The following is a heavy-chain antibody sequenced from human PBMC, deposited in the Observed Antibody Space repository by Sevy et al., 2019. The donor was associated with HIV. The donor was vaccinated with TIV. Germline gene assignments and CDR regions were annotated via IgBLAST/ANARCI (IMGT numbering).Heavy chain of an antibody. CDR3: ARGVGVVGGVIDS. CDR2: ISSRNIYI. J-gene: IGHJ4*02. V-gene: IGHV3-21*01. CDR1: GFTFSSYS. D-gene: IGHD3-10*01. Sequence: GGSLRLSCAASGFTFSSYSMNWVRQAPGKGLEWVSSISSRNIYIYYVDAVKGRFTISRDNAKNSLDLHMNSLRAEDTAVYYCARGVGVVGGVIDSWGQGTLVTVSS.